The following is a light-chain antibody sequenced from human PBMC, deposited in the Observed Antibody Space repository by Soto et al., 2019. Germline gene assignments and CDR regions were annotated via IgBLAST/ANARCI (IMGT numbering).Light chain of an antibody. CDR1: QSVSSN. CDR2: GAS. V-gene: IGKV3-15*01. J-gene: IGKJ1*01. Sequence: SPGERATLSCRASQSVSSNLAWYQQKPGQAPRLLIYGASTRATGIPARFSGSGSGTEFTLTISSLQSEDFAVYSCQQYSNWPPWTFGQGTKVDIK. CDR3: QQYSNWPPWT.